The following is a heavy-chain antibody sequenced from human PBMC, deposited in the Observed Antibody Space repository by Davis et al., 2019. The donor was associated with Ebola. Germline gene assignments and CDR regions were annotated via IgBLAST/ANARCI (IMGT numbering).Heavy chain of an antibody. CDR1: GFTFSSYS. CDR2: ISSRRSYI. V-gene: IGHV3-21*01. D-gene: IGHD1-14*01. J-gene: IGHJ6*03. Sequence: GESLKISCAASGFTFSSYSMNWVRQAPGKGLEWVSFISSRRSYIYYADSVKGRFTISRDNSKNTLYLQMNSLRAEDTAVYYCARDKNREVYYYDYMDVWGKGTTVTVSS. CDR3: ARDKNREVYYYDYMDV.